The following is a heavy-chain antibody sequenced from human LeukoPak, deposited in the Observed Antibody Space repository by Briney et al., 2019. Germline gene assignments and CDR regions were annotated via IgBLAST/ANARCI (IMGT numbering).Heavy chain of an antibody. V-gene: IGHV3-30*02. CDR2: IRYDGSNK. D-gene: IGHD3-22*01. CDR3: AKDLAMIANYYFDY. Sequence: GGALRLSCAASGFTFSSYGMHWVRQAPGKGLEWVAFIRYDGSNKYYADSVKGRFTSSRDNSKNTLYLQMNSLRAEDTAVYYCAKDLAMIANYYFDYWGQGTLVTVSS. CDR1: GFTFSSYG. J-gene: IGHJ4*02.